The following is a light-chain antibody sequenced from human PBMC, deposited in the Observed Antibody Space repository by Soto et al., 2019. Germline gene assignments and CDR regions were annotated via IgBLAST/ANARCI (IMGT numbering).Light chain of an antibody. V-gene: IGKV3-20*01. CDR3: QYYNRSPPMYT. J-gene: IGKJ2*01. CDR1: QSVTSSY. Sequence: EIVLTQSPRTLSLSPGERATLSCRASQSVTSSYLAWYQQKPGQAPRLLISGASSRATGIPDRFSGSGSATDFTLTISRVEPEDFAVYYCQYYNRSPPMYTFGQGTKLEIK. CDR2: GAS.